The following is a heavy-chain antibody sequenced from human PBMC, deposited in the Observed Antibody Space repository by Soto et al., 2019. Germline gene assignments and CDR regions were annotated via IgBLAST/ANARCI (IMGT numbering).Heavy chain of an antibody. CDR1: GGSISSGGYS. D-gene: IGHD4-4*01. Sequence: QLQLQESGSGLVKPSQTLSLTCAVSGGSISSGGYSCSWIRQPPGKGLEWIGYIYHSGSTYYNPSLKSRVTISVDRSKNQFSLKLRSVPAAGTAVYYCARGMTTVTSFDYWGQGTLVTVSS. V-gene: IGHV4-30-2*01. CDR2: IYHSGST. J-gene: IGHJ4*02. CDR3: ARGMTTVTSFDY.